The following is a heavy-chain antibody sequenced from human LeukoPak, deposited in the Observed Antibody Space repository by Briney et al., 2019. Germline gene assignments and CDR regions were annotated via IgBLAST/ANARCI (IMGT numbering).Heavy chain of an antibody. CDR3: ARDSSGYYYGPGKFDY. Sequence: SETLSLTCTISGGSISSSSYYWGWIRQPPGKGLEWIGSIYYSGSTYYNPSLKSRVTISVDTSKNQFSLKLSSVTAADTAVYYCARDSSGYYYGPGKFDYWGQGILVTVSS. V-gene: IGHV4-39*01. CDR1: GGSISSSSYY. CDR2: IYYSGST. D-gene: IGHD3-22*01. J-gene: IGHJ4*02.